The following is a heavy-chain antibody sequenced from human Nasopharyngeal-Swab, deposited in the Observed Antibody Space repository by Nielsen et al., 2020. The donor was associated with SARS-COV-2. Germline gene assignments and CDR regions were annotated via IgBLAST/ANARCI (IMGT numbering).Heavy chain of an antibody. CDR1: GFTFGSYS. V-gene: IGHV3-23*01. CDR2: ISGSGGST. D-gene: IGHD1-26*01. J-gene: IGHJ4*02. CDR3: AKDGRYSGSYPLRPFDY. Sequence: GGSLRLSCAVSGFTFGSYSMNWVRQAPGKGLEWVSAISGSGGSTYYADSVKGRFTISRDNSKNTLYLQMNSLRAEDTAVYYCAKDGRYSGSYPLRPFDYWGQGTLVTVSS.